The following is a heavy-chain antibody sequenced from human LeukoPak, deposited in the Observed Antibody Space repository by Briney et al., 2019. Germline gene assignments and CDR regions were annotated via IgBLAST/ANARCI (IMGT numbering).Heavy chain of an antibody. V-gene: IGHV4-61*02. CDR3: ARPKRLGIAAAGWPWYFDL. D-gene: IGHD6-13*01. CDR1: GGSISSGSYY. Sequence: PSETLSLTCTVSGGSISSGSYYWSWIRQPAGKGLEWIGRIYTSGSTNYNPSLKSRVTISVDASKNQFSLKLSSVTAADTAVYYCARPKRLGIAAAGWPWYFDLWGRGTLVTVSS. J-gene: IGHJ2*01. CDR2: IYTSGST.